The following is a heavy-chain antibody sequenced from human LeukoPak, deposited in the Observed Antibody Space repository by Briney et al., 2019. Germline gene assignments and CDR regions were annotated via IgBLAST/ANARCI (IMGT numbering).Heavy chain of an antibody. V-gene: IGHV1-8*03. J-gene: IGHJ5*02. CDR1: GYTFTSYD. Sequence: ASVKVSCKASGYTFTSYDINWVRRATGQGLEWMGWMNPNSGNTGYAQKFQGRVTITRNTSISTAYMELSSLRSEDTAVYYCARGDARGNWFDPWGQGTLVTVSS. CDR2: MNPNSGNT. CDR3: ARGDARGNWFDP.